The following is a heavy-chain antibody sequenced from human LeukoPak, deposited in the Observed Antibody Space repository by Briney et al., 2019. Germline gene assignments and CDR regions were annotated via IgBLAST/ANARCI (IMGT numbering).Heavy chain of an antibody. V-gene: IGHV5-10-1*01. J-gene: IGHJ4*02. CDR3: ARSARSYFDY. CDR1: GYSFTIYW. Sequence: GESLTISCKGSGYSFTIYWISWVRQMPGKGLEWMGRIDPSDSYTNFSPSFQGHVTISADQSISTAYLQWSSLKASDTAMYYCARSARSYFDYWGQGTLVTVSS. CDR2: IDPSDSYT.